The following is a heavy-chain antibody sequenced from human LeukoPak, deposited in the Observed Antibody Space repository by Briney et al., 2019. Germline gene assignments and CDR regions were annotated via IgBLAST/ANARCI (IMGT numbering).Heavy chain of an antibody. CDR3: ARDLTTESRISAAGPPAY. CDR2: ISNDGTNE. Sequence: GGSLRLSCAASGFTFSSYAMHWVRQAPGKGLEGVAVISNDGTNEYYADSVKGRYTISRDNSKNTLYLQVNSLRDEDTAVYYCARDLTTESRISAAGPPAYWGQGTLVTVSS. J-gene: IGHJ4*02. V-gene: IGHV3-30-3*01. D-gene: IGHD6-13*01. CDR1: GFTFSSYA.